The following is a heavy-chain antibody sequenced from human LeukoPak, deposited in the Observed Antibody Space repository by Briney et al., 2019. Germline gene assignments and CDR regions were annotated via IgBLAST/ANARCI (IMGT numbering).Heavy chain of an antibody. V-gene: IGHV4-59*01. Sequence: LETLSLTCTVSCGSLSNYWSWIRQPPGKGLEWIGFVYYSGATNYNPSLKSRVTISVDTSKNQFSLKLTSVTAADTAVYYCARDGLSWILDSWGQGTLVTVSS. CDR3: ARDGLSWILDS. CDR1: CGSLSNY. CDR2: VYYSGAT. D-gene: IGHD2-2*03. J-gene: IGHJ4*02.